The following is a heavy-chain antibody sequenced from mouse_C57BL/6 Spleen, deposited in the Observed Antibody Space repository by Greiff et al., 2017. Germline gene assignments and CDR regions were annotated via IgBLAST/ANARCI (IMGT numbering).Heavy chain of an antibody. CDR3: ARGSDDYYYFDY. V-gene: IGHV1-47*01. CDR2: FHPYNDDT. D-gene: IGHD2-13*01. Sequence: VMLVESGAELVKPGASVKMSCKASGYTFTTYPIEWMKQNHGKSLEWIGNFHPYNDDTKYNEKFKGKATLTVEKSSSTVYLELSRLTSDDSAVYYCARGSDDYYYFDYWGQGTTLTVSS. J-gene: IGHJ2*01. CDR1: GYTFTTYP.